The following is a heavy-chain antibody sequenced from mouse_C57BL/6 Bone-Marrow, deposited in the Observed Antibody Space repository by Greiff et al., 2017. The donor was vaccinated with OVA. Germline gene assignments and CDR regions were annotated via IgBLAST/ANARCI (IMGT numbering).Heavy chain of an antibody. CDR2: IDPENGDT. J-gene: IGHJ2*01. Sequence: VQLQQSGAELVRPGASVKLSCTASGFNIKDYYMHWVKQRPEQGLEWIGWIDPENGDTEYASKFQGKATITADTSSNTAYLQLSSLTSEDTAVYYCTTGFGYSYWGQGTTLTVSS. CDR1: GFNIKDYY. D-gene: IGHD2-3*01. CDR3: TTGFGYSY. V-gene: IGHV14-4*01.